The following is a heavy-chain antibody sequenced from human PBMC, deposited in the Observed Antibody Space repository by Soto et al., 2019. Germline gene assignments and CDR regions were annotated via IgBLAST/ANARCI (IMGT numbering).Heavy chain of an antibody. J-gene: IGHJ6*02. CDR2: IYYSGST. CDR3: ARDRNPYYGSGSYHYGMDV. D-gene: IGHD3-10*01. V-gene: IGHV4-31*01. Sequence: TMSLTSTVSGCSLSHVGYYWSWNPPHPGKGLEWIGYIYYSGSTYYYPSLKSPVTISVDTSKNQFCLKLSSVTAADTAVYYCARDRNPYYGSGSYHYGMDVWVQGITVTVSS. CDR1: GCSLSHVGYY.